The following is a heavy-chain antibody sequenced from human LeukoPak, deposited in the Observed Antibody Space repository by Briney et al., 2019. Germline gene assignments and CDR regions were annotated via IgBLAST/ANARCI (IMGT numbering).Heavy chain of an antibody. CDR1: VYTFTSYG. V-gene: IGHV1-18*01. J-gene: IGHJ4*02. Sequence: ASVTVSFKASVYTFTSYGISWVRQAPGQGLEWMGWISAYNGNTNYAQKLQGRVTMTTDTSTSTAYMELRSLRSDDTAVYYCARGMVQGVIMSYWGQGTLVTVSS. D-gene: IGHD3-10*01. CDR2: ISAYNGNT. CDR3: ARGMVQGVIMSY.